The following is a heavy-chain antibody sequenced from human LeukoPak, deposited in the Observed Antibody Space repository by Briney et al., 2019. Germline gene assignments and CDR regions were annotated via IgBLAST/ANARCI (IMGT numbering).Heavy chain of an antibody. CDR2: IGGSGGRT. D-gene: IGHD1-1*01. Sequence: GGSLRFSCAAPGFPLSSYAMSWVRQAPGKGLEWVSSIGGSGGRTYYADSVKGRFTISRDNSKNTLDLQMNSLRAEDTAVYYCARDLRTGTLHDYWGQGTLVTVSS. J-gene: IGHJ4*02. V-gene: IGHV3-23*01. CDR3: ARDLRTGTLHDY. CDR1: GFPLSSYA.